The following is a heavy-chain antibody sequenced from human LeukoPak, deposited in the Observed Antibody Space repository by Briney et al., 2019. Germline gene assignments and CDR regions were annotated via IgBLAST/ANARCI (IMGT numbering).Heavy chain of an antibody. CDR2: IYTSGST. V-gene: IGHV4-4*07. Sequence: SETLSLTCTVSGGSSSDYYWSWIRQPAGKGLEWIGRIYTSGSTNYNPSLKSRVTISVDTSKNQFSLKLSSVTAADTAVYYCARSYVTIFGVVNPNWFDPWGQGTLVTVSS. J-gene: IGHJ5*02. D-gene: IGHD3-3*01. CDR3: ARSYVTIFGVVNPNWFDP. CDR1: GGSSSDYY.